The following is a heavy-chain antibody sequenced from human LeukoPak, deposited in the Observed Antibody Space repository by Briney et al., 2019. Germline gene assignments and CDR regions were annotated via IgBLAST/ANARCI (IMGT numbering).Heavy chain of an antibody. D-gene: IGHD3-3*01. Sequence: GGPLRLSCAASGFTFSSYAMSWVRQAPGKGLEWVSAISGSGGSTYYADSEKGRFTISRDNSKNTLYLQMNSLRAEDTAVYYCAKGLAPIFGPPLPFDYWGQGTLVTVSS. CDR1: GFTFSSYA. J-gene: IGHJ4*02. CDR2: ISGSGGST. V-gene: IGHV3-23*01. CDR3: AKGLAPIFGPPLPFDY.